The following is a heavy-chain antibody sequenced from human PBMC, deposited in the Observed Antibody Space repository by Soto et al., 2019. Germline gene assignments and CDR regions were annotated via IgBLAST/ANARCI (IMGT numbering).Heavy chain of an antibody. CDR1: GGTFSSYA. V-gene: IGHV1-69*13. CDR3: ATDRRRVLRFLEWFAWFDP. Sequence: GASVKVSCKASGGTFSSYAISWVRQAPGQGLEWMGAIIPIFGTANYAQKFQGRVTITADESTSTAYMELSSLRSEDTAVYYCATDRRRVLRFLEWFAWFDPWGQGTLVTVSS. J-gene: IGHJ5*02. D-gene: IGHD3-3*01. CDR2: IIPIFGTA.